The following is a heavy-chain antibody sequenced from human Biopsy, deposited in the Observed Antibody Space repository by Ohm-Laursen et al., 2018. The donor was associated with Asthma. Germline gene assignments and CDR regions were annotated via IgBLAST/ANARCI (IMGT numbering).Heavy chain of an antibody. Sequence: GSSVKVSCKASGYTFTSYAMHWVRQASGQRLEWMGWINAGNGNTKYSQKFQGRVTITRDTSASTAYMELSSLRSEDTAVYYCARDLRYSSGWYPDAFDIWGQGTMVTVSS. CDR1: GYTFTSYA. CDR2: INAGNGNT. J-gene: IGHJ3*02. D-gene: IGHD6-19*01. V-gene: IGHV1-3*01. CDR3: ARDLRYSSGWYPDAFDI.